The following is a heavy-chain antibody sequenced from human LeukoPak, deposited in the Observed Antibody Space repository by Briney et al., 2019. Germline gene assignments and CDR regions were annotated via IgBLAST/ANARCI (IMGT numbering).Heavy chain of an antibody. CDR2: IWNDGTDK. CDR1: GFTFSHYG. Sequence: GESLKISCATSGFTFSHYGMHWVRQAPGKGLEWVAVIWNDGTDKYYGDSVKGRFTISRDNSKNTVYLQMNSLRVEDTAVYYCAKDAQRGFDFSNSLESWGQGTLVTVSS. CDR3: AKDAQRGFDFSNSLES. D-gene: IGHD4-11*01. J-gene: IGHJ4*02. V-gene: IGHV3-33*06.